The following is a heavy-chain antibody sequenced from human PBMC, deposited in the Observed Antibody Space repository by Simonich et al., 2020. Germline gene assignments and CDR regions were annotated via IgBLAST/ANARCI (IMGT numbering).Heavy chain of an antibody. V-gene: IGHV4-39*01. J-gene: IGHJ3*02. CDR2: IYYSGST. CDR1: GGSISSSSYY. Sequence: QVQLQESGPGLVKPSETLSLTCTVSGGSISSSSYYWGWIRQPPGKGLEWIGSIYYSGSTDYKPSLKSRDTISVDTSKNQFSLKLSSVTAADTAVYYCARRPRLTNFADAFDIWGQGTMVTVSS. D-gene: IGHD4-4*01. CDR3: ARRPRLTNFADAFDI.